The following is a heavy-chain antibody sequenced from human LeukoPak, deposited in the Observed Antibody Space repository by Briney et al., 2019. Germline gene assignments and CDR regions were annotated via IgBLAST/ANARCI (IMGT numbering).Heavy chain of an antibody. V-gene: IGHV1-24*01. CDR1: GYTLTELS. J-gene: IGHJ5*02. Sequence: GALVKVSCKVSGYTLTELSMHWVRQAPGKGLEWMGGFDPEDGETIYAQKFQGRVTMTEDTSTDTAYMELSSLRSEDTAVYYCATTKSKRRCSGGSCYSRWFDPWGQGTLVTVSS. D-gene: IGHD2-15*01. CDR3: ATTKSKRRCSGGSCYSRWFDP. CDR2: FDPEDGET.